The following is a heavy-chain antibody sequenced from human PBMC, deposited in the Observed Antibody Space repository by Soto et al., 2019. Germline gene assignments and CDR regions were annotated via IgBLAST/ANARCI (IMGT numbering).Heavy chain of an antibody. CDR3: ARDQYYYERGAFDI. CDR1: GGSISSGGYS. CDR2: IYHSGST. D-gene: IGHD3-22*01. V-gene: IGHV4-30-2*01. Sequence: QLQLQESGSGLVKPSQTLSLTCAVSGGSISSGGYSWSWIRQPPGKGLEWIGYIYHSGSTYYNPSLKSRVTISVDRSKNQFSLKLSSVTAADTAVYYCARDQYYYERGAFDIWGQGTMVTVSS. J-gene: IGHJ3*02.